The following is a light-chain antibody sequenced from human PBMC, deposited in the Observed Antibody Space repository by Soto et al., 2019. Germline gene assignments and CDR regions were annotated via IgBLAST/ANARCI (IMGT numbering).Light chain of an antibody. V-gene: IGLV2-14*03. Sequence: SVLTQPASVYGSPGQSITFSCTGTSSDVGSYDYVSWHQQHPGKAPKLIIYDVNNRPSGVPSRFSGSKSGNTASLIISGLQTEDEADYYCCAYSTSGTHVFGTGTKVTVL. CDR2: DVN. CDR3: CAYSTSGTHV. CDR1: SSDVGSYDY. J-gene: IGLJ1*01.